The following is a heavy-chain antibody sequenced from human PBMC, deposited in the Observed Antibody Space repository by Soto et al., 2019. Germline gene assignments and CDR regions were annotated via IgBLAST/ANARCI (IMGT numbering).Heavy chain of an antibody. CDR2: INAGNGNT. CDR3: ARSTGIAVWGDY. V-gene: IGHV1-3*01. CDR1: GYTFTNYA. Sequence: QVQLVQSGAEVKKPGASVKISCKASGYTFTNYAVHWVRQAPGQRLEWMGWINAGNGNTKYSQKFQGRVTITRDTSASTAYMDLSSLRSEDTAVYYCARSTGIAVWGDYWGQGTLVTVSS. D-gene: IGHD6-19*01. J-gene: IGHJ4*02.